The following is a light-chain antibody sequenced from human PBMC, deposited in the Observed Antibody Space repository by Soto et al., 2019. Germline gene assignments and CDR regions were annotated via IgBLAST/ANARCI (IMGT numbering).Light chain of an antibody. CDR1: SGHSSYI. CDR3: ETWDSNIWV. J-gene: IGLJ3*02. Sequence: QLVRTQSSSASASLGSSVKFTCTLSSGHSSYIIAWHQQQPGKAPRYLMKLEGSGSYNKGSGVPDRFSGSSSGADRYLTISNLQFEDEADYYCETWDSNIWVFGGGTKLTVL. V-gene: IGLV4-60*02. CDR2: LEGSGSY.